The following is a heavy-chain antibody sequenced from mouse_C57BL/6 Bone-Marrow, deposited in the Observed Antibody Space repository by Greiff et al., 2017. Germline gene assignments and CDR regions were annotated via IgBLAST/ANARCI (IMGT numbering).Heavy chain of an antibody. CDR3: ASGFITTASEYFDY. CDR2: IYPGSGST. D-gene: IGHD1-1*01. Sequence: VQLQQPGAELVKPGASVKMSCKASGYTFTSYWITWVKQRPGQGLEWIGDIYPGSGSTNYNEKFKGKATLTVDTSSSTAYMQLSSLTSEDSAVFYCASGFITTASEYFDYWGQGTTLTVSS. J-gene: IGHJ2*01. V-gene: IGHV1-55*01. CDR1: GYTFTSYW.